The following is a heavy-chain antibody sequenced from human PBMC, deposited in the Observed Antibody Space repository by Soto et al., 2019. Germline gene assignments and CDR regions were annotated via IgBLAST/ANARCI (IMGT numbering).Heavy chain of an antibody. CDR1: GGTFSSYA. Sequence: QVQLVQSGAEVKKPGSSVKVSCKASGGTFSSYAISWVRQAPGQGLEWMGGIIPIFGTANYAQKFQGRVTITADESTSTAYMELSSRRSEDTAVYYCARDLGTGTTAPSYNWFDPWGQGNLVTVSS. J-gene: IGHJ5*02. V-gene: IGHV1-69*12. CDR3: ARDLGTGTTAPSYNWFDP. CDR2: IIPIFGTA. D-gene: IGHD1-7*01.